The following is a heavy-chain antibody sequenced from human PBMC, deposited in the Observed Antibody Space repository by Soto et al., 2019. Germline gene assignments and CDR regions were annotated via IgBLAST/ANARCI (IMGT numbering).Heavy chain of an antibody. J-gene: IGHJ4*02. CDR1: GYSITTYW. D-gene: IGHD4-17*01. Sequence: ESLTLSCQGSGYSITTYWIGWVRQMPGKGLEWMGIIYPGDSDTKYSPSFQGQVTISADKSISTAYLHWYSLKSSDTAMYYCATLPRTVTTGAFDYWGQGTLVTVSS. CDR2: IYPGDSDT. CDR3: ATLPRTVTTGAFDY. V-gene: IGHV5-51*01.